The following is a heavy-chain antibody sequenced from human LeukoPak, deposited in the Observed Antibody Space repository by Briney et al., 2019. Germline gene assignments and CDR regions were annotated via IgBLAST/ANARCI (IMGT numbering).Heavy chain of an antibody. CDR2: INPNSGGT. J-gene: IGHJ5*02. CDR3: ARDVTKRIGFDP. V-gene: IGHV1-2*02. CDR1: GYTFTGYY. D-gene: IGHD3-3*01. Sequence: GASVKVSCKASGYTFTGYYMHWVRQAPGQGLGWMGWINPNSGGTNYAQKFQGRVTMTRDTSISTAYMELSRLRSDDTAVYYCARDVTKRIGFDPWGQGTLVTVSS.